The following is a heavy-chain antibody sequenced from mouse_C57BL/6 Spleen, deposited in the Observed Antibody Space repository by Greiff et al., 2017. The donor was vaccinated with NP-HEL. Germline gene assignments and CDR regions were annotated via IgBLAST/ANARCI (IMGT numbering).Heavy chain of an antibody. CDR3: ARYGTARAMDY. D-gene: IGHD3-2*01. CDR1: GFTFTDYY. CDR2: IRNKANGYTT. Sequence: EVKLMESGGGLVQPGGSLSLSCAASGFTFTDYYMSWVRQPPGKALEWLGFIRNKANGYTTEYSASVKGRFTISRDNSQSILYLQMNALRAEDSATYYCARYGTARAMDYWGQGTSVTVSS. V-gene: IGHV7-3*01. J-gene: IGHJ4*01.